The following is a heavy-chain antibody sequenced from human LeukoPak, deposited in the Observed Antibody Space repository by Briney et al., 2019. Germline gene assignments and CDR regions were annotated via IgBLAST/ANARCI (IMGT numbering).Heavy chain of an antibody. J-gene: IGHJ4*02. CDR1: GFTFSSYD. CDR2: ISNDGSNK. Sequence: GRSLRLSCAASGFTFSSYDMHWVRQAPGKGLEWVAVISNDGSNKDYADFVKGRFTISRDNSKNTLYVQMNSLRVEDTAVYYCVLGHYGGLFDNWGQGTLVTVSS. D-gene: IGHD4-23*01. V-gene: IGHV3-30-3*01. CDR3: VLGHYGGLFDN.